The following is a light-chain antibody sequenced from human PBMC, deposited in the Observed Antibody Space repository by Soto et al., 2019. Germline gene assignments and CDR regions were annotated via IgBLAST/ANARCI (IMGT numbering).Light chain of an antibody. CDR3: QQYYSTPAT. J-gene: IGKJ3*01. Sequence: DIVMTQSPDSLAVSLGERATLNCKSSQSVLYNANNKNYLAWYQKKPGQPPKLLIYWASTRESGVPDRFSGSGSGTDFTLTISSLQAEDVAMHYCQQYYSTPATFGPGTKVDIK. V-gene: IGKV4-1*01. CDR1: QSVLYNANNKNY. CDR2: WAS.